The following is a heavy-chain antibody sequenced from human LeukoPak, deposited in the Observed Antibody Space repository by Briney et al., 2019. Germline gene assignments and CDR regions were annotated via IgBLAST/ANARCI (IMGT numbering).Heavy chain of an antibody. D-gene: IGHD6-13*01. V-gene: IGHV3-23*01. CDR1: GLIFSSYA. CDR3: AMQGYSSSWYPFDY. J-gene: IGHJ4*02. CDR2: ISGSGGST. Sequence: GGSLRLSCAASGLIFSSYAMSWVRPAPGKGLEWVSTISGSGGSTYYADSVKGRFTISRDNSKNTVYLQMNSLRAEDTAVYFCAMQGYSSSWYPFDYWGQGTLVTVSS.